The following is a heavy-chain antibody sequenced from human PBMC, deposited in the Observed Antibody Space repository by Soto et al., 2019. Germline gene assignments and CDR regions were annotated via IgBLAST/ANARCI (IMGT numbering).Heavy chain of an antibody. Sequence: ESGGGVVRPGTSLRVSCSASEFSFNNYAVHWVRQAPGEGLEWVALISSDGNNKYYPDSVRGRFTISRDHSNNTVYLQMHSLRVDDMAVYYCATWTLPLSWNWLQSAAGKFDYWGQGTLVTVSS. CDR3: ATWTLPLSWNWLQSAAGKFDY. D-gene: IGHD5-12*01. CDR2: ISSDGNNK. CDR1: EFSFNNYA. V-gene: IGHV3-30-3*01. J-gene: IGHJ4*02.